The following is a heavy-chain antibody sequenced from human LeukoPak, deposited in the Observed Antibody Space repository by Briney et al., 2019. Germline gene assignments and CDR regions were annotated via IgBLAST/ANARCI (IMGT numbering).Heavy chain of an antibody. D-gene: IGHD3-10*01. V-gene: IGHV4-34*01. CDR3: ASGRLLLWFGELFYY. J-gene: IGHJ4*02. CDR1: GGSFSGYY. Sequence: SETLSLTCAVYGGSFSGYYWSWIRQPPGKGLEWIGEINHSGSTNYNPSLKSRVTISVDTSKNQFSLKLSSVTAADTAVYYCASGRLLLWFGELFYYWGQGTLVTVSS. CDR2: INHSGST.